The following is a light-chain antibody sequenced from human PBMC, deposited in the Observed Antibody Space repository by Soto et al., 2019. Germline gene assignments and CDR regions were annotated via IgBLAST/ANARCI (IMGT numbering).Light chain of an antibody. Sequence: QSPLTQPRSVSGTPGQSVTISCTGTSSDVGGYNCVSWYQQHPGKAPKLMIYDVSKRPSGVPDRFSGSKSGNTASLTISGRQAEDEADYYCCSYAGSYTFVFGTGTKVTVL. CDR1: SSDVGGYNC. CDR3: CSYAGSYTFV. CDR2: DVS. V-gene: IGLV2-11*01. J-gene: IGLJ1*01.